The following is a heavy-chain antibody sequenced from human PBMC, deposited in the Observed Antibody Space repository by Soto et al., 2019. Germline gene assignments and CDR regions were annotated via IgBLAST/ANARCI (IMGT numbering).Heavy chain of an antibody. D-gene: IGHD3-22*01. CDR3: ARDRDYYDSSGYCDH. Sequence: QPGGSLRLSCAASGFTFRSYEMNWVRQAPGKGLEWISYISSSGSTIYYADSVKGRFTISRDNAKNSLYLQLNSLRAEDTAVYYCARDRDYYDSSGYCDHWGQGTLVTVSS. CDR2: ISSSGSTI. CDR1: GFTFRSYE. V-gene: IGHV3-48*03. J-gene: IGHJ4*02.